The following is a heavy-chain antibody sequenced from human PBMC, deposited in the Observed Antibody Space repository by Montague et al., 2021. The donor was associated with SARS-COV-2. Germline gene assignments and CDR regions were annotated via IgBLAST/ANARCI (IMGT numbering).Heavy chain of an antibody. CDR1: GFTFRTYE. CDR3: AKRQFVGMYYDALDF. D-gene: IGHD1-26*01. V-gene: IGHV3-48*03. CDR2: ISSSGSTI. J-gene: IGHJ3*01. Sequence: SLRLSCAASGFTFRTYEMNWVRQAPGKGLERVSYISSSGSTIYYADSVKGRSTISRDNAKNSLYLQMNSLRVGDTAKYYCAKRQFVGMYYDALDFWGQGTVVIVSS.